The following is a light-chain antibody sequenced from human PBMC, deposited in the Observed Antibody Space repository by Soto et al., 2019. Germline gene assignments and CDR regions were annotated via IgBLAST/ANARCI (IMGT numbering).Light chain of an antibody. Sequence: QSVLTQPASVSGSPGQSITISCTGTSSDVGSYNIVSWYQQHPGKAPKLMIYEGSKRPSGVSNRFSGSKSGNTASLTISGLQAEDEADYYCCSYAGSSTPYVFGTGTQLTVL. CDR3: CSYAGSSTPYV. V-gene: IGLV2-23*01. CDR2: EGS. CDR1: SSDVGSYNI. J-gene: IGLJ1*01.